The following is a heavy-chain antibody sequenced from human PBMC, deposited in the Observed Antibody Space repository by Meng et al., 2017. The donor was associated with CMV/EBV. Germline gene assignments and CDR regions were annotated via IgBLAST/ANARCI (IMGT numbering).Heavy chain of an antibody. J-gene: IGHJ4*02. D-gene: IGHD3-3*01. Sequence: SETLSLTCAVYGGSFSGYYWSWIRQPPGKGLEWIGEINHSGSTNYNPSLKSRVTISADTSKSQFSLKLSSVTAADTAVYYCARALRFLEWLPDYWGQGTLVTVSS. CDR2: INHSGST. V-gene: IGHV4-34*01. CDR1: GGSFSGYY. CDR3: ARALRFLEWLPDY.